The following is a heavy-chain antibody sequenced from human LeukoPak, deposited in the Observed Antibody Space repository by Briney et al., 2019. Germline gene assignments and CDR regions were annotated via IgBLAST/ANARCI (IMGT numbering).Heavy chain of an antibody. CDR1: GYTFTGYY. V-gene: IGHV1-2*02. D-gene: IGHD3-22*01. CDR2: INPNGGGT. CDR3: AAYYYDSSGYYPGY. Sequence: ASVKVSCKTSGYTFTGYYLHWVRQAPGQGLEWMGWINPNGGGTNYAQKFQGRVTMTRDTSISTAYMELSRLRSDDTAVYFCAAYYYDSSGYYPGYWGQGTLVTVSS. J-gene: IGHJ4*02.